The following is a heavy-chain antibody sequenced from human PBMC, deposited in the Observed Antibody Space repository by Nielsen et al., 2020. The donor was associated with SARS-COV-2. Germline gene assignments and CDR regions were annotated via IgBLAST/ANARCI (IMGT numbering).Heavy chain of an antibody. CDR2: ISASSANI. D-gene: IGHD5-12*01. J-gene: IGHJ4*02. CDR3: ASDPSYASSWLHYFDL. V-gene: IGHV3-48*02. Sequence: GSLRLSCAASGFTFNTYAMNWVRQAPGKGLEWVAYISASSANIHYAASVNGRFTVSRDNAKNSLYLQMNNLRDEDTAVYYCASDPSYASSWLHYFDLWGQGTLVTVSS. CDR1: GFTFNTYA.